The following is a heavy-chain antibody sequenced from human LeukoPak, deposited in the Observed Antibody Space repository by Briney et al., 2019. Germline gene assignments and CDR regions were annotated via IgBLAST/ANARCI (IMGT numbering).Heavy chain of an antibody. V-gene: IGHV4-38-2*02. CDR3: ARARYDFWSGDY. D-gene: IGHD3-3*01. Sequence: IPSETLSLTCTVSGYSISSGYYWGWIRQPPGKGLEWIGSIYHSGSTYYNPSLKSRVTISVDTSKNQFSLKLSSVTAADTAVYYCARARYDFWSGDYWGQGTLVTVSS. CDR2: IYHSGST. CDR1: GYSISSGYY. J-gene: IGHJ4*02.